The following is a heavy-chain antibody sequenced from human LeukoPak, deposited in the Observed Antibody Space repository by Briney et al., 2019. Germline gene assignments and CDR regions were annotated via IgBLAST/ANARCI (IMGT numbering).Heavy chain of an antibody. CDR2: ISPNSGDT. CDR1: GYTFTGYY. Sequence: ASVKVSCKASGYTFTGYYVHWVRQAPGQGLEWMGRISPNSGDTNYAQKFQGRVTMTRDTSSSTAYMELIRLRSDDTAVCYCARSGVDTYGLQASGDFDYWGQGILVTVSS. J-gene: IGHJ4*02. V-gene: IGHV1-2*06. CDR3: ARSGVDTYGLQASGDFDY. D-gene: IGHD5-18*01.